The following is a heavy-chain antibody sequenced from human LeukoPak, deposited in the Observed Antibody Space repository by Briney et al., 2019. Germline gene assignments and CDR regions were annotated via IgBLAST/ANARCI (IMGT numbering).Heavy chain of an antibody. Sequence: PSETLSLTCTVSGGSMYNYYWTWIRQSAGKGLEWIGRIYTSESTYYNPSLKSRVTMSIDTSKNQFSLKLSSVTAADTAVYYCARVNIEYCSSTSCYPYYYYYMDVWGKGTTVTVSS. CDR3: ARVNIEYCSSTSCYPYYYYYMDV. D-gene: IGHD2-2*01. J-gene: IGHJ6*03. CDR1: GGSMYNYY. CDR2: IYTSEST. V-gene: IGHV4-4*07.